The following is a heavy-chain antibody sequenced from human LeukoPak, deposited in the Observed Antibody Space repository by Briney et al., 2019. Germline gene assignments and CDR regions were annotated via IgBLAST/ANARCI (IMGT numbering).Heavy chain of an antibody. Sequence: LPGGSLRLSCAASGFTFSNYWMHWVRQAPGKGLVWVSRINSDGINTSYADSVKGRFTISRDNAKNTLNLQMNSLRAEDTAVYYCAKRGPGSPQSGKYYFDYWGQGTLVTVSS. D-gene: IGHD3-10*01. CDR1: GFTFSNYW. V-gene: IGHV3-74*01. J-gene: IGHJ4*02. CDR2: INSDGINT. CDR3: AKRGPGSPQSGKYYFDY.